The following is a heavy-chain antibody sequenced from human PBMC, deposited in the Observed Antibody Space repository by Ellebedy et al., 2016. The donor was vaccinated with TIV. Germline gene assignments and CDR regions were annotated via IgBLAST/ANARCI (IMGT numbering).Heavy chain of an antibody. V-gene: IGHV4-59*01. CDR3: ARQGKNYYGTGDWFDP. CDR1: GGSISSYY. J-gene: IGHJ5*02. Sequence: SETLSLXXTVSGGSISSYYWSWIRQPPGKGLEWIGYIYYSGSTNYNPSLKRRVTISVDTSKNQSSLKLSSVTAVDTAVYYCARQGKNYYGTGDWFDPWGQGTLVTVSS. CDR2: IYYSGST. D-gene: IGHD3-10*01.